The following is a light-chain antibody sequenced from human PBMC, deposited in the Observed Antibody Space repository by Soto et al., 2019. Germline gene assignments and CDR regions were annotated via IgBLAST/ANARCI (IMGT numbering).Light chain of an antibody. J-gene: IGKJ2*01. CDR2: GVS. V-gene: IGKV3-20*01. Sequence: EIVLTQSPGTLSLSPGERATLSCRASQSLSGNYLAWYQQKPGQAPRLLIFGVSSRATGIPDRFSGSGSGTDVTLTINRLEPEDFAVYYGHHYGSSQYPFGRGTKLDIK. CDR1: QSLSGNY. CDR3: HHYGSSQYP.